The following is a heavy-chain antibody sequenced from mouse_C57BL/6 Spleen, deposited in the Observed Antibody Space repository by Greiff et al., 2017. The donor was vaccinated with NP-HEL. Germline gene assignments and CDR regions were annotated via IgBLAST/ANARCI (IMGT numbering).Heavy chain of an antibody. CDR1: GFTFSSYG. V-gene: IGHV5-6*01. CDR2: ISSGGSYT. D-gene: IGHD2-4*01. Sequence: VQLVESGGDLVKPGGSLKLSCAASGFTFSSYGMSWVRQTPDKRLEWVATISSGGSYTYYPDSVKGRFTISRDNAKNTLYLQMSSLKSEDTAMYYCARPFYYDYPFAYWGQGTLVTVSA. CDR3: ARPFYYDYPFAY. J-gene: IGHJ3*01.